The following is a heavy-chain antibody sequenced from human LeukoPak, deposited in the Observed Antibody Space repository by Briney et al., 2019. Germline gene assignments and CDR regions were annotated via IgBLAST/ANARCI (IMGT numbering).Heavy chain of an antibody. Sequence: GGSLRLSCAASGFTFSNYWMSWVRQAPGKGLEWVANIKDDGSESYYVDSVKGRFTISRDNAKNSLYLQMTSLRGEDTAVYYCARLATDSSGYYTFDYWGQGTLVTVSS. J-gene: IGHJ4*02. V-gene: IGHV3-7*01. CDR2: IKDDGSES. D-gene: IGHD3-22*01. CDR1: GFTFSNYW. CDR3: ARLATDSSGYYTFDY.